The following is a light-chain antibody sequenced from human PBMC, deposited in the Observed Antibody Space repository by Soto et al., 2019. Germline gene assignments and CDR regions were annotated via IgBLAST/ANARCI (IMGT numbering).Light chain of an antibody. CDR2: GAS. Sequence: DIQMTQSPSSLSASVGDRVTITCRASQTIGIFLSWYQQKPGKAPNLLIYGASTLQSGVPSRFSGRGSGTDFTLTICSLQPEDIATYYCLQTDTTPTFGPGTTVDIK. CDR3: LQTDTTPT. J-gene: IGKJ3*01. CDR1: QTIGIF. V-gene: IGKV1-39*01.